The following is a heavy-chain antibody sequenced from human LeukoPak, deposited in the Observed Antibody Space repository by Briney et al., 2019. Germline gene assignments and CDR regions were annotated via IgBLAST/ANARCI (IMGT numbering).Heavy chain of an antibody. Sequence: PSETLSLTCAVSGYSISSGYYWGWIRQPPGKGLEGFGSIYHSGSTYYNPSLKSRVTISVDTSKNQFSLKLSSVTAADTAVYYCARQEGTYYDFWSGYSHPYFDYWGQGTLVTVSS. D-gene: IGHD3-3*01. J-gene: IGHJ4*02. CDR2: IYHSGST. CDR3: ARQEGTYYDFWSGYSHPYFDY. CDR1: GYSISSGYY. V-gene: IGHV4-38-2*01.